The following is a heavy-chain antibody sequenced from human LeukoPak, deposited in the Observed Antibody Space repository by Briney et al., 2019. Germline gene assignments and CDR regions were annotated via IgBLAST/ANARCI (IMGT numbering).Heavy chain of an antibody. V-gene: IGHV4-38-2*02. CDR1: GYSISNGYY. Sequence: ASETLSLTCTVSGYSISNGYYWGWIRQPPGKGLEWIGSIYNSGSTYYNPPLKSRVTISVDTSKNQFSLKLSSVTAADTAVYYCARWDNGWDYWGQGTLVTVSS. J-gene: IGHJ4*02. CDR3: ARWDNGWDY. D-gene: IGHD1-14*01. CDR2: IYNSGST.